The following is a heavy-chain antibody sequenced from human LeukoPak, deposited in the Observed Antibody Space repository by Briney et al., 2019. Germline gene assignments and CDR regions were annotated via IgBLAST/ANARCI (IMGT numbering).Heavy chain of an antibody. D-gene: IGHD6-19*01. J-gene: IGHJ4*02. V-gene: IGHV1-2*02. CDR1: GYTFTGYY. CDR2: INPNSGGT. Sequence: ASVKVSCKASGYTFTGYYMHWVRQAPGQGLEWMGWINPNSGGTNYAQKFQGRVTMTRDTSISTAYMELSRLRSDDTAVYYCARGKQWLVPFDYWGQAILDNVSS. CDR3: ARGKQWLVPFDY.